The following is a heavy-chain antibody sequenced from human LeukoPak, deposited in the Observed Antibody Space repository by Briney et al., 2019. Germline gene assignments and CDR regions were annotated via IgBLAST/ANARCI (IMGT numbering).Heavy chain of an antibody. V-gene: IGHV1-69*04. D-gene: IGHD5-12*01. CDR3: ARGPDSGYEFDY. CDR2: IIPILGIA. J-gene: IGHJ4*02. CDR1: GGTFSSYA. Sequence: SVKVSCKASGGTFSSYAISWVRQAPGQGLEWMGRIIPILGIANYARKFQGRVTITADKSTSTAYMELSSLRSEDTAVYYCARGPDSGYEFDYWGQGTLVTVSS.